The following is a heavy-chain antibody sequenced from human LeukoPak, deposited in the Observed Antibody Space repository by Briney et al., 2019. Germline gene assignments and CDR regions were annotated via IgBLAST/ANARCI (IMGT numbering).Heavy chain of an antibody. J-gene: IGHJ4*02. D-gene: IGHD2-21*02. CDR3: TTGGVLAYCGGDCYSNY. CDR2: IKSKTDGGTT. Sequence: GRSLRLSCAASGFTHSNAWMSWVSQAPGKGLEWVGSIKSKTDGGTTDYAAPVKGRFTISRDDSKNTLYLQMNSLKTEDTAVYYCTTGGVLAYCGGDCYSNYWGQGTLVTVSS. CDR1: GFTHSNAW. V-gene: IGHV3-15*01.